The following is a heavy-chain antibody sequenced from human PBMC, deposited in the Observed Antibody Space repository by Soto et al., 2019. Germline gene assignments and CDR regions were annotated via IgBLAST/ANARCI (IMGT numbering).Heavy chain of an antibody. CDR3: AREGVAPYYYYGMDV. CDR1: GYTFTNYG. V-gene: IGHV1-18*01. Sequence: ASVKVSCKASGYTFTNYGISWVRQAPGQGLEWMGWISTYNGDTNYAQTFQGRVTMTTDTSTSTVHMEVRSLRSDDTAVYYCAREGVAPYYYYGMDVWGQGTPVTSP. CDR2: ISTYNGDT. J-gene: IGHJ6*02. D-gene: IGHD5-12*01.